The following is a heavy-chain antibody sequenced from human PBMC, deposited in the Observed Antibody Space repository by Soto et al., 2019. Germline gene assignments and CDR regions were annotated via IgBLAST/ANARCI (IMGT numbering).Heavy chain of an antibody. CDR1: CFTFNTSG. Sequence: ASVQVSFKTSCFTFNTSGISWVRQAPGQGLERVGWIRPDNGNTKSAQRLQGRVTLTTDTSASTAYMELRRLTSDDTAMYYCARDTESNRYNDWGQGTLVTVSS. CDR3: ARDTESNRYND. CDR2: IRPDNGNT. D-gene: IGHD1-20*01. J-gene: IGHJ1*01. V-gene: IGHV1-18*01.